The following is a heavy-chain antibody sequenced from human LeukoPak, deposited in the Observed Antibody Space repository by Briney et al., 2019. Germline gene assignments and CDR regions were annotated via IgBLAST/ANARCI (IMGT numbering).Heavy chain of an antibody. J-gene: IGHJ4*02. D-gene: IGHD3-22*01. Sequence: PGGSLRLSCAASGFTVSSNYMSWVRQAPGKGLEWVSVIYSGGSTYYADSVKGRFTISRDNSKNTLYLQMNSLRAEDTAVYYCAKDGLFRSLDYFDYWGQGTLVTVSS. CDR3: AKDGLFRSLDYFDY. V-gene: IGHV3-53*01. CDR2: IYSGGST. CDR1: GFTVSSNY.